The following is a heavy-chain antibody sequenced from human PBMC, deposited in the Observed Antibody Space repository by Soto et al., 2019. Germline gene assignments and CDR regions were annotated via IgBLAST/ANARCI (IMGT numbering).Heavy chain of an antibody. V-gene: IGHV3-30-3*01. J-gene: IGHJ4*02. D-gene: IGHD3-22*01. CDR3: ISYYYDSSGYFDY. Sequence: PGGSLRLSCAASGFTFNNYAMSWVRQAPGKGLEWVAVISYDGSNKYYADSVKGRFTISRDNSKSTLYLQMNSLRAEDTAVYYCISYYYDSSGYFDYWGQGTLVTVSS. CDR1: GFTFNNYA. CDR2: ISYDGSNK.